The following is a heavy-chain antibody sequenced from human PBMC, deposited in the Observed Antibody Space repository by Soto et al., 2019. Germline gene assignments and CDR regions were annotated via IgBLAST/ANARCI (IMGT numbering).Heavy chain of an antibody. D-gene: IGHD3-3*01. V-gene: IGHV3-30-3*01. Sequence: GGSLRLSCAASGFTFSSYAMHWVRQAPGKGLEWVAVISYDGSNKYYADSVKGRFTISRDNSKNTLYLQMNSLRAEDTAVYYCARGGGVVIMGLGSYWGQGTLVTVSS. CDR3: ARGGGVVIMGLGSY. CDR2: ISYDGSNK. J-gene: IGHJ4*02. CDR1: GFTFSSYA.